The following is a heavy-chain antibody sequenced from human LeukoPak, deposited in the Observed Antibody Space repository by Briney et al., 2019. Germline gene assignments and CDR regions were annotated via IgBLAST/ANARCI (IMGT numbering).Heavy chain of an antibody. CDR2: IYKAGDP. V-gene: IGHV3-53*01. J-gene: IGHJ4*02. Sequence: PGGSLRLSCAASGFTVSTNYMTWVRQAPGKGLEWVSVIYKAGDPYNADSVKGRFSISRDNRKNMLYLQMNSLRDEDTAVYYCAREARTTWLAKDYFDYWGQGTLVTVSS. CDR1: GFTVSTNY. D-gene: IGHD6-19*01. CDR3: AREARTTWLAKDYFDY.